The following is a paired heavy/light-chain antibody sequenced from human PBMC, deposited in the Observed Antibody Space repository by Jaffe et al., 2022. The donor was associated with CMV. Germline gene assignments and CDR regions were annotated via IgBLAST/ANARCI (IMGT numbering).Heavy chain of an antibody. J-gene: IGHJ4*02. Sequence: QVHLVQSGAEVRRPGASVKISCQASGYTLSAYALHWVRQAPGQRLEWMGWINRDNYYTEYSQEFQGRVTITRDTSANTAYMELSNLRSEDTAMYYCARLPGYCTRRMCFTPEGPSYFDYWGQGTLVTVSS. D-gene: IGHD2-8*02. CDR2: INRDNYYT. CDR3: ARLPGYCTRRMCFTPEGPSYFDY. CDR1: GYTLSAYA. V-gene: IGHV1-3*01.
Light chain of an antibody. CDR3: QQTFITPHT. CDR2: GAS. V-gene: IGKV1-39*01. J-gene: IGKJ2*01. Sequence: DIQMTQSPSSLSASIGDRVTITCRASQTINNYLNWYQLKPGLAPKLLIYGASTLQSGVPSRFSGAGSGTDFTLTISGLQPEDFAIYSCQQTFITPHTFGQGTKVQIK. CDR1: QTINNY.